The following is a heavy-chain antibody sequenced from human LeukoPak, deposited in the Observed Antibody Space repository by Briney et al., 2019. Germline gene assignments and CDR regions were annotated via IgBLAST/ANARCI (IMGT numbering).Heavy chain of an antibody. CDR1: GGTFSSYA. D-gene: IGHD6-13*01. V-gene: IGHV1-69*01. Sequence: ASVKVSCKASGGTFSSYAISWVRQAPGQGLEWMGGIIPIFGTANYAQEFQGRVTITADESTSTAYMELSSLRSEDTAVYYCARARPRIAAAGTYYYYGMDVWGQGTTVTVSS. J-gene: IGHJ6*02. CDR3: ARARPRIAAAGTYYYYGMDV. CDR2: IIPIFGTA.